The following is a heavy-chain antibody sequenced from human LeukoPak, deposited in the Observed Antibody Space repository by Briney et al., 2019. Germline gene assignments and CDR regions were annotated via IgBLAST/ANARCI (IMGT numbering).Heavy chain of an antibody. CDR2: ISSSSSTI. Sequence: GGSLRLSCAASGFTFSSYEMNWVRQAPGKGLEWVSYISSSSSTIYYADSVKGRFTISRDNAKNSLYLQMNSLRAEDTAVYYCARDPDSSGYYWDAFDIWGQGTMVTVSS. CDR1: GFTFSSYE. CDR3: ARDPDSSGYYWDAFDI. D-gene: IGHD3-22*01. J-gene: IGHJ3*02. V-gene: IGHV3-48*01.